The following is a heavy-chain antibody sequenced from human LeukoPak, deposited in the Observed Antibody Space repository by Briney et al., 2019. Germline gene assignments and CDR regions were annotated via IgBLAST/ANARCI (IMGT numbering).Heavy chain of an antibody. CDR1: GFTFSSYA. CDR3: ARDRNGGLFGY. CDR2: ISYDGSNK. D-gene: IGHD1-1*01. J-gene: IGHJ4*02. Sequence: GGSLRLSCAASGFTFSSYAMHWVRQAPGKGLEWVAVISYDGSNKYYADSVKGRFTISRDNSKNTLYLQMNSLRAEDTAAYYCARDRNGGLFGYWGQGTLVTVSS. V-gene: IGHV3-30*01.